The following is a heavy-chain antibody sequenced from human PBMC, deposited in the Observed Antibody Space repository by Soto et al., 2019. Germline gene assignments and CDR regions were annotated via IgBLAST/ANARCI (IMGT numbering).Heavy chain of an antibody. CDR3: ARQGGGSGSYYYYGMDV. V-gene: IGHV5-51*01. Sequence: GESLKISCKGSGYSFTSYWIGWVRQMPGKGLEWMGIIYPGDSDTRYSPSFQGQVTISANKSISTAYLQWSSLKASDTAMYYCARQGGGSGSYYYYGMDVWGQGTTVTVSS. D-gene: IGHD3-10*01. CDR1: GYSFTSYW. J-gene: IGHJ6*02. CDR2: IYPGDSDT.